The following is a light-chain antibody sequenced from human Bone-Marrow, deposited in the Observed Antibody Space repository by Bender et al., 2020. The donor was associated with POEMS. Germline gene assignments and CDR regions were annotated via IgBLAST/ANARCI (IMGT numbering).Light chain of an antibody. CDR3: SSYAGSNWV. J-gene: IGLJ3*02. V-gene: IGLV2-14*01. CDR2: DVS. CDR1: SSDVGGYKY. Sequence: QSALTQPASVSGSPGQSITISCTGTSSDVGGYKYVSWYQQYPGKTPKLMIYDVSNRPSGVSNRFSGSKSGNTASLTVSGLQAEDEADYYCSSYAGSNWVFGGGTKLTVL.